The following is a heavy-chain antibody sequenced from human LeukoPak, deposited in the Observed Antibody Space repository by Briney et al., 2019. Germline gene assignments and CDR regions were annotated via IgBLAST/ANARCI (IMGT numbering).Heavy chain of an antibody. CDR2: IWYDGSNK. V-gene: IGHV3-33*01. J-gene: IGHJ4*02. CDR3: ARDLRYGSGSYYKTFDY. D-gene: IGHD3-10*01. CDR1: GFTSSSYG. Sequence: GGSLRLSCAASGFTSSSYGMHWVRQAPGKGLEWVAVIWYDGSNKYYADSVKGRFTISRDNSKNTLYLQMNSLRAEDTAVYYCARDLRYGSGSYYKTFDYWGQGTLVTVSS.